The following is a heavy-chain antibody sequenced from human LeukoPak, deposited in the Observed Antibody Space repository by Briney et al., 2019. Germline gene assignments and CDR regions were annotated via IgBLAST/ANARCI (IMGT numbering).Heavy chain of an antibody. CDR3: AGYYSMSV. CDR1: GDSVSSNIAA. Sequence: SQTLSLTCAISGDSVSSNIAAWHWIRQSPSRGLEWLGRTYYKSKWYNDYAVSVKSRITFNPDTSENQFSLHLNSVTPEDTAIYYCAGYYSMSVWGKGTTVTISS. CDR2: TYYKSKWYN. V-gene: IGHV6-1*01. J-gene: IGHJ6*03.